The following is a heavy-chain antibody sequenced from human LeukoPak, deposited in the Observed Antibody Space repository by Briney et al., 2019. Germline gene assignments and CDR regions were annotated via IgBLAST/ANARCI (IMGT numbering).Heavy chain of an antibody. D-gene: IGHD1-26*01. CDR3: ARDPRPDIVGATHDY. V-gene: IGHV3-11*04. CDR1: GFTFSDYF. J-gene: IGHJ4*02. CDR2: ISSGGGAM. Sequence: GGSLRLSCAASGFTFSDYFMTWVRQAPGKGLEWVSYISSGGGAMYYADSVKGRFTISRDNAKNSLYLQMNSLRAEDTAVYYCARDPRPDIVGATHDYWGQGTLVTVSS.